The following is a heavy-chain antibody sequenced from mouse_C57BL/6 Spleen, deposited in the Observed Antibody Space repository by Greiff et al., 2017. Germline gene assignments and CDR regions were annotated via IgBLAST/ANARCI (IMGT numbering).Heavy chain of an antibody. CDR3: ANGDYDDGYYAMDY. CDR1: GYTFTSYW. Sequence: QVQLQQPGAELVKPGASVKVSCKASGYTFTSYWMHWVKQRPGQGLEWIGRIHPSDSDTNYNQKFKGKATLTVDKSSSTAYMQLSSLTSEDSAVYYCANGDYDDGYYAMDYWGQGTSVTVSS. V-gene: IGHV1-74*01. J-gene: IGHJ4*01. CDR2: IHPSDSDT. D-gene: IGHD2-4*01.